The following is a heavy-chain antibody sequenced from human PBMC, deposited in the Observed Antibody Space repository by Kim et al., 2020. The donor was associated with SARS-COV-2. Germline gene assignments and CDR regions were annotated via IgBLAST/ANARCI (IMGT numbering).Heavy chain of an antibody. Sequence: VKGRFTLSRDTSKNTLFLQMSSLRVEDTAVYYCARAAGWIGDLWAYGMDIWGQGTTVTVSS. V-gene: IGHV3-53*01. D-gene: IGHD2-21*01. J-gene: IGHJ6*02. CDR3: ARAAGWIGDLWAYGMDI.